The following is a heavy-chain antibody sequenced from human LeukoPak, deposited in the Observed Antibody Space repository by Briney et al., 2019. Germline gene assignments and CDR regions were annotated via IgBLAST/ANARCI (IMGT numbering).Heavy chain of an antibody. Sequence: SETLSLTCAVYGGSFSGYYWSWIRQPPGKGLEWIGSIYHSGSTYYNPSLKSRVTISVDTSKNQFSPKLSSVTAADTAVYYCARHSSSWYGINWFDPWGQGTLVTVSS. D-gene: IGHD6-13*01. CDR1: GGSFSGYY. V-gene: IGHV4-34*01. CDR3: ARHSSSWYGINWFDP. J-gene: IGHJ5*02. CDR2: IYHSGST.